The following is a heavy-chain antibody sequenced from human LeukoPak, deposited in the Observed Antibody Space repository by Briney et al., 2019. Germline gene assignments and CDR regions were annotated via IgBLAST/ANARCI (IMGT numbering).Heavy chain of an antibody. J-gene: IGHJ4*02. Sequence: PGGSLRLSCAASGFTFSDYYMSWIRQAPGKGLEWVSYISSSGSTIYYADSVKGRFTISRDNAKNSLYLQMDSLRAEDTAVYYCASSFGGTRDQFDYWGQGTLVTVSS. V-gene: IGHV3-11*01. D-gene: IGHD3-10*01. CDR3: ASSFGGTRDQFDY. CDR1: GFTFSDYY. CDR2: ISSSGSTI.